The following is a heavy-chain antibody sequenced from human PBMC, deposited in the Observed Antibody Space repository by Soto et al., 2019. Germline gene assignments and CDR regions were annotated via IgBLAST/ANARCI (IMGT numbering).Heavy chain of an antibody. Sequence: SETLSLTCAVYGGSFSGYYWSWIRQPPGKGLEWSGEINHSGSTNYNPSLKSRVTISVDTSKNQFSRKLSSVTAADTAVYYCARGLIKRTTMVLGALHWFDPWGQGTLVTVSS. J-gene: IGHJ5*02. CDR3: ARGLIKRTTMVLGALHWFDP. V-gene: IGHV4-34*01. CDR2: INHSGST. D-gene: IGHD3-10*01. CDR1: GGSFSGYY.